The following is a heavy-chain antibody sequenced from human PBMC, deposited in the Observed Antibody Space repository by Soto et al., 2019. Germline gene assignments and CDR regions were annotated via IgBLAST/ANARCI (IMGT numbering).Heavy chain of an antibody. CDR2: ISGSGGST. CDR1: GFTFSDYA. J-gene: IGHJ6*01. CDR3: AKDHGMDV. Sequence: GGSLRRSFVASGFTFSDYAMAWVRQSPGKGLEWVSSISGSGGSTYYADSVEGRLTISRDNSKNTVFLQMNSLRAEDTAVYYCAKDHGMDVWG. V-gene: IGHV3-23*01.